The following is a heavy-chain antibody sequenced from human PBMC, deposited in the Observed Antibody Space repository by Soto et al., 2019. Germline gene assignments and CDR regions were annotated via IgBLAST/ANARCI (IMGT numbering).Heavy chain of an antibody. Sequence: QVQLVQSGTEVKSPGASVKVSCKASGYTFSIYGVNWARQAPGRGLEWVGWISARNGDTNYAQKLQDRVTMTTDSSTNTAYMDLRSLRSDDTAVYYCARAGAEVTTYFDFWGQGTLVTVSA. D-gene: IGHD2-21*02. CDR3: ARAGAEVTTYFDF. J-gene: IGHJ4*02. V-gene: IGHV1-18*01. CDR1: GYTFSIYG. CDR2: ISARNGDT.